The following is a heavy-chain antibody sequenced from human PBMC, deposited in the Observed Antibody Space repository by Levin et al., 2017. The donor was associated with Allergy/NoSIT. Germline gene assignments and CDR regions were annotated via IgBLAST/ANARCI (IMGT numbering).Heavy chain of an antibody. CDR2: ISYDGSNK. CDR3: AKDAWGVFDY. D-gene: IGHD3-10*01. CDR1: GFTFSSYE. V-gene: IGHV3-30*18. J-gene: IGHJ4*02. Sequence: GASVKVSCAASGFTFSSYEMNWVRQAPGKGLEWVAVISYDGSNKYYADSVKGRFTISRDNSKNTLYLQMNSLRAEDTAVYYCAKDAWGVFDYWGQGTLVTVSS.